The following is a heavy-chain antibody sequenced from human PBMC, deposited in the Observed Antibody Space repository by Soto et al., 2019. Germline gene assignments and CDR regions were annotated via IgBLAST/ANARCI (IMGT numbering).Heavy chain of an antibody. D-gene: IGHD6-25*01. V-gene: IGHV1-46*01. CDR3: ARHLAARDV. Sequence: QVQLVQSGAEVKKPGASVKVSCKASGYTFINYYIHWVRQAPGHGLEWMAIINPTGGSTNYAQKCQGRLTLTMDTSTTTVYMELSSLTSEDTAIYYCARHLAARDVWGQGTLVTVSS. CDR1: GYTFINYY. CDR2: INPTGGST. J-gene: IGHJ4*02.